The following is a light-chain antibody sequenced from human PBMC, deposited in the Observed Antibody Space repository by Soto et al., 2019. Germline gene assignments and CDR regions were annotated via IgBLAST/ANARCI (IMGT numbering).Light chain of an antibody. J-gene: IGKJ4*01. Sequence: DIQMTQSPSSLSASVGDRVTTTCRASQYITIFLNWYQQKPGKAPTVLISAASNVQSGVPSRFSGSGSGTDFTLTINSLQPEDFATYYCQQSYSTPLTFGGGTKVDIK. CDR1: QYITIF. V-gene: IGKV1-39*01. CDR3: QQSYSTPLT. CDR2: AAS.